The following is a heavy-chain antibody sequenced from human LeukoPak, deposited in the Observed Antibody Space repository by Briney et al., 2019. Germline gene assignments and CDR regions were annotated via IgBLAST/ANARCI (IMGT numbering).Heavy chain of an antibody. V-gene: IGHV4-61*01. CDR2: IYYSGST. J-gene: IGHJ4*02. Sequence: SETLSLTCTVSGGSISSGSYYWRWIRQPPGKGLEWIGYIYYSGSTNYNPSLKSRVTISVDTSKNQFSLKLSSVTAADTAVYYCARARSYYDSSGYSGVDWGQGTLVTVSS. CDR1: GGSISSGSYY. D-gene: IGHD3-22*01. CDR3: ARARSYYDSSGYSGVD.